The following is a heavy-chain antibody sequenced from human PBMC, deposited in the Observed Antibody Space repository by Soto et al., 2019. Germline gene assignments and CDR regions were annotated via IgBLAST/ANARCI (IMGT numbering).Heavy chain of an antibody. D-gene: IGHD3-22*01. J-gene: IGHJ4*02. V-gene: IGHV3-48*01. Sequence: GGSLRLSCAASGFTFSGYNMNWVRQAPGKGLEWASYISSSSGTIYYADSVKGRFTISRDNAKNSLYLQMNSLRAEDTAVYYCAKPRGYYDSSGYPTPDYWGQGTLVTVSS. CDR1: GFTFSGYN. CDR3: AKPRGYYDSSGYPTPDY. CDR2: ISSSSGTI.